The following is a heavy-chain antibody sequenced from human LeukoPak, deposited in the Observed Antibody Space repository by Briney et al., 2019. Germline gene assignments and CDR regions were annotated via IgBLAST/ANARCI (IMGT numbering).Heavy chain of an antibody. CDR1: GFTFSSYA. D-gene: IGHD3-3*01. Sequence: PGGSLRLSCAASGFTFSSYAMSWVRQAPGKGLEWVSAISGSGGSTYYADSVKGRFTISRDNAKNSLYLQMNSLRAEDTAVYYCARDAPAYYDFWSGYGDGGFGVWFDPWGQGTLVTVSS. CDR2: ISGSGGST. CDR3: ARDAPAYYDFWSGYGDGGFGVWFDP. V-gene: IGHV3-23*01. J-gene: IGHJ5*02.